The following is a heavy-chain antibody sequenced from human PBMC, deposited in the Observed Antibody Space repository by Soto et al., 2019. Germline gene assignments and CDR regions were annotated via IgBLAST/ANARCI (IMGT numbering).Heavy chain of an antibody. J-gene: IGHJ6*02. CDR3: ARDIVLVPAAINSYYGMDV. Sequence: GASVKLSCTASGYTFTIYAMHWVRQAPGQRLEWMGWINAGSGNTNYAQKFQGRVTMTRDTSTSTVYMELSSLRSEDTAVYYCARDIVLVPAAINSYYGMDVWGQGTTVTVSS. CDR2: INAGSGNT. D-gene: IGHD2-2*01. CDR1: GYTFTIYA. V-gene: IGHV1-3*01.